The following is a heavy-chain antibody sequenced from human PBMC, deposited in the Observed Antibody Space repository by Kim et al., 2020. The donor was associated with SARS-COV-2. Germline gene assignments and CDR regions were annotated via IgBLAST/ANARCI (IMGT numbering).Heavy chain of an antibody. Sequence: SETLSLTCAVYGGSFSGYYWSWIRQPPGKGLEWIGEINHSGSTNYNPSLKSRVTISVDTSKNQFSLKLSSVTAADTAVYYCARGGHYYDSSGYSYHFYYYGMDVWGQGTTVTVSS. J-gene: IGHJ6*02. CDR3: ARGGHYYDSSGYSYHFYYYGMDV. D-gene: IGHD3-22*01. V-gene: IGHV4-34*01. CDR1: GGSFSGYY. CDR2: INHSGST.